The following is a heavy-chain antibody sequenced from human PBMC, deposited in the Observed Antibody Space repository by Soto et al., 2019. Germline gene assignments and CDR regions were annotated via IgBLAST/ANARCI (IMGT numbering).Heavy chain of an antibody. V-gene: IGHV3-33*01. J-gene: IGHJ5*02. CDR2: IWFDGSTA. Sequence: VQLVESGGGVVQTGRPLRLSCAASGFTFSNFGMHWVRQAPGKGLEWLAVIWFDGSTAYYTDAVKGRLTISRDNPNKTLHLQMNRRSVDDTGVYYCARENNEVAGFDTGHWFDPRGQRTLDTVSS. D-gene: IGHD1-1*01. CDR1: GFTFSNFG. CDR3: ARENNEVAGFDTGHWFDP.